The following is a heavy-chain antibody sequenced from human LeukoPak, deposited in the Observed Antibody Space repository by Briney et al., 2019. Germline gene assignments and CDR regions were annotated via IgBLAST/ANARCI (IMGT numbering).Heavy chain of an antibody. J-gene: IGHJ4*02. D-gene: IGHD3-3*01. Sequence: PGGSLRLSCAASGFTFSSYSMNWVRRAPGKGLEWVSYISSSSSTIYYADSVKGRFTISRDNAKNSLYLQMNSLRAEDTAVYYCARSGRAATIFGVVIIPEIFDYWGQGTLVTVSS. CDR3: ARSGRAATIFGVVIIPEIFDY. CDR2: ISSSSSTI. CDR1: GFTFSSYS. V-gene: IGHV3-48*01.